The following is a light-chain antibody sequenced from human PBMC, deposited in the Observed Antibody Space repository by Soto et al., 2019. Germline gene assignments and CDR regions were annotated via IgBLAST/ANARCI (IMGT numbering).Light chain of an antibody. Sequence: QSVLTQPPSVSGAPGQRVTISCTGSSSNIVAGYDVHWYQQLPGTAPKLLIYGNSNRPSGVPDRFSGSKSGTSASLAITGLQAEDEADYYCPSYDSSLRGVVFGGGTKLTVL. J-gene: IGLJ2*01. CDR3: PSYDSSLRGVV. CDR2: GNS. CDR1: SSNIVAGYD. V-gene: IGLV1-40*01.